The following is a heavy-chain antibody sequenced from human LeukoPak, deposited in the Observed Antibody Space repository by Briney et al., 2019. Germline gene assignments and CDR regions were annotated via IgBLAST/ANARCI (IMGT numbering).Heavy chain of an antibody. Sequence: GGALRLSCAASGFTFSRYWMNWVGQAPGKGLEGVANIKQDGSEKQYVDSVKGRFTISRDNAKNSLYLQMNSLRAEDTAMYYCARDVDGDFDYWGQGTLVAVSS. D-gene: IGHD4-17*01. V-gene: IGHV3-7*03. CDR1: GFTFSRYW. J-gene: IGHJ4*02. CDR3: ARDVDGDFDY. CDR2: IKQDGSEK.